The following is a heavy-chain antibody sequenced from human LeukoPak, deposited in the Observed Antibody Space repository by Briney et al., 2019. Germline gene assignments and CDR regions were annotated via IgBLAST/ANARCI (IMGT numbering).Heavy chain of an antibody. CDR3: ARAPLITMVAPYYYGMDV. Sequence: GSLRLSCAASGFTFSSYAMHWVRQAPGKGLEWVAVISYDGSNKYYADSVKGRFTISRDNSKNTLYLQMNSLRAEDTAVYYCARAPLITMVAPYYYGMDVWGQGTTVTVSS. CDR1: GFTFSSYA. J-gene: IGHJ6*02. CDR2: ISYDGSNK. D-gene: IGHD3-10*01. V-gene: IGHV3-30*14.